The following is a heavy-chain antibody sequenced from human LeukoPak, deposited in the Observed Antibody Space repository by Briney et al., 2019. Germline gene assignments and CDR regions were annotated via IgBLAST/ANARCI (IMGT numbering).Heavy chain of an antibody. CDR2: IYYSGST. V-gene: IGHV4-39*01. D-gene: IGHD6-13*01. J-gene: IGHJ4*02. CDR3: ASTPSSSWLY. CDR1: GGSISSSSYY. Sequence: SETLSLTCTVPGGSISSSSYYWGWIRQPPGKGLEWIGSIYYSGSTYYNPSLKSRVTISVDTSKNQFSLKLSSVTAADTAVYYCASTPSSSWLYWGQGTLVTVSS.